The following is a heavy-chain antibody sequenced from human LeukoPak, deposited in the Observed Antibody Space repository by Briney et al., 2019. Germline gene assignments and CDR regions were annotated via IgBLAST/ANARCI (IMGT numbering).Heavy chain of an antibody. CDR1: GFTFSNYG. D-gene: IGHD6-13*01. CDR2: IQYDGSTK. V-gene: IGHV3-30*02. CDR3: ARALIAAAGTDYYYMDV. J-gene: IGHJ6*03. Sequence: GGSLRLSCAVSGFTFSNYGMHWVRQAPGKGLEWVSFIQYDGSTKYYADSVKGRFTISRDNAKNSLYLQMNSLRAVDTAVYYCARALIAAAGTDYYYMDVWGKGTTVTVSS.